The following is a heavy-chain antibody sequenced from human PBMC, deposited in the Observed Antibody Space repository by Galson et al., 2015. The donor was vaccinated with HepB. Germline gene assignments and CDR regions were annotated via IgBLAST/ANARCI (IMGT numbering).Heavy chain of an antibody. J-gene: IGHJ5*02. D-gene: IGHD3-16*02. CDR1: GFTSSSYS. CDR3: ARNPYEGRLGELSLKNWFDP. Sequence: SLRLSCAASGFTSSSYSMNWVRQAPGKGLEWVSSISSSSSYIYYADSVKGRFTISRDNAKNSLYLQMNSLRAEDTAVYYCARNPYEGRLGELSLKNWFDPWGQGTLVTVSS. V-gene: IGHV3-21*01. CDR2: ISSSSSYI.